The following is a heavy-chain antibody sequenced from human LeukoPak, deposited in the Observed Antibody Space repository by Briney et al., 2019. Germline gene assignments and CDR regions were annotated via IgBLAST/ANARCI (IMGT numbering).Heavy chain of an antibody. V-gene: IGHV1-18*04. J-gene: IGHJ5*02. CDR3: ARVTGYHNWFDP. CDR1: GLTFSHAW. D-gene: IGHD3-9*01. CDR2: ISAYNGNT. Sequence: TGGSLRLSCVASGLTFSHAWMTWVRQAPGQGLEWMGWISAYNGNTKYAQKIQGRVIMTTDTSTSTAYMELRSLTSDDTAVYYCARVTGYHNWFDPWGQGTLVTVSS.